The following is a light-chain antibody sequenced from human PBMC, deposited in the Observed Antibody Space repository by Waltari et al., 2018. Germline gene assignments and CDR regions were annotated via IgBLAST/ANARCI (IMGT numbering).Light chain of an antibody. Sequence: DIVMTQSPAHLAVSLGERATINSTSSQTLLYNSNSRNYLAWYQQKPGQPRKLLIYWASTRESGVPDRFSGSGSGTDFTLTISSLQAEDVAVYSCQQYYSIPFTFGLGTKVDIK. V-gene: IGKV4-1*01. CDR1: QTLLYNSNSRNY. CDR2: WAS. CDR3: QQYYSIPFT. J-gene: IGKJ3*01.